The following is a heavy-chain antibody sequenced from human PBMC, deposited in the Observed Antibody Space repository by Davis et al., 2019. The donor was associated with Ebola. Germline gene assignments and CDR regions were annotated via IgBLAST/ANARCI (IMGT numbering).Heavy chain of an antibody. CDR2: IKQDGSEK. D-gene: IGHD2-15*01. J-gene: IGHJ4*02. V-gene: IGHV3-7*03. CDR3: ARDRYADIVVVVAATDFDY. Sequence: GGSLRLSCAASGFTFSSYWMSWVRQAPGKGLEWVANIKQDGSEKYYVDSVKGRFTISRDNAKNSLYLQMNSLRAEDTAVYYCARDRYADIVVVVAATDFDYWGQGTLVTVSS. CDR1: GFTFSSYW.